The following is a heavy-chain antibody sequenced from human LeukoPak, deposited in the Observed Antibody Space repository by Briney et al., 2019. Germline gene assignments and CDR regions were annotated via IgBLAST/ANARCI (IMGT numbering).Heavy chain of an antibody. D-gene: IGHD1-26*01. CDR2: IKQDGSEK. CDR3: AKTYSGSPHDAFDI. V-gene: IGHV3-7*03. J-gene: IGHJ3*02. CDR1: GFTFSSYW. Sequence: GGSLRLSCAASGFTFSSYWMSWVRQAPGKGLEWVANIKQDGSEKYYVGSVKGRFTISRDNSKNTLYLQMNSLRAEDTAVYYCAKTYSGSPHDAFDIWGQGTMVTVSS.